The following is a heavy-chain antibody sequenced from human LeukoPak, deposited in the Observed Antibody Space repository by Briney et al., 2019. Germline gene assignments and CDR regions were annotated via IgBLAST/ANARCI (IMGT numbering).Heavy chain of an antibody. J-gene: IGHJ2*01. D-gene: IGHD1-26*01. Sequence: PSETLSLTCTVSGGSINSYYWSWIRQPPGKGLEWIGYIYYTGTTNYNPSLKSRVTISLDTSKNQFSLKLSSVTAADTAVYYCATMGGGSLWYFDLWGRGTLVTVSS. CDR3: ATMGGGSLWYFDL. V-gene: IGHV4-59*01. CDR2: IYYTGTT. CDR1: GGSINSYY.